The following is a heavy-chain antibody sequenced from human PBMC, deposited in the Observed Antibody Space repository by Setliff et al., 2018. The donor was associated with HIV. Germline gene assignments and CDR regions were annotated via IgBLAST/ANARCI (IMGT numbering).Heavy chain of an antibody. J-gene: IGHJ4*02. V-gene: IGHV3-49*03. Sequence: QTGGSLRLSCTASGFTFGDYAMTWFRQAPGKGLEWVGFIRSKAYGGTTEYAASAEGRFTISRDDSKSIAYLQMNSLKAEDTAIYYCTRDRVATTSLLYYFDYWGQGILGTAPQ. CDR3: TRDRVATTSLLYYFDY. D-gene: IGHD5-12*01. CDR1: GFTFGDYA. CDR2: IRSKAYGGTT.